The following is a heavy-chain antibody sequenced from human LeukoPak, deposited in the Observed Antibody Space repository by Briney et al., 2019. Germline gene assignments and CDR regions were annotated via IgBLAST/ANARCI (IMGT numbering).Heavy chain of an antibody. V-gene: IGHV1-2*02. Sequence: ASVKVSCKASGYTFTGYYMYWVRQAPGQGLEWMGWINPNSGGTNYAQKFQGRVTMTRDASISRAYMELSRLRSDDTAVYYVRRAALMLVVPAARKLPLDHSGQRTLVTVSS. CDR1: GYTFTGYY. CDR2: INPNSGGT. CDR3: RRAALMLVVPAARKLPLDH. D-gene: IGHD2-2*01. J-gene: IGHJ4*02.